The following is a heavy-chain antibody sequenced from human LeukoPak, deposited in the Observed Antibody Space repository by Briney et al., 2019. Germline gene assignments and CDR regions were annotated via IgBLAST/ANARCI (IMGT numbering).Heavy chain of an antibody. D-gene: IGHD5-12*01. CDR3: AKGGGYEAQYYYYYMDV. V-gene: IGHV3-30*02. Sequence: PGGSLRLSCAASGFTFSSYGMYWARQAPGKGLEWVAFIRYDGSNKYYADSVKGRFTISRDNSKNTLYVQMNSLRGEDTAVYYCAKGGGYEAQYYYYYMDVWGKGTTVTIFS. CDR2: IRYDGSNK. CDR1: GFTFSSYG. J-gene: IGHJ6*03.